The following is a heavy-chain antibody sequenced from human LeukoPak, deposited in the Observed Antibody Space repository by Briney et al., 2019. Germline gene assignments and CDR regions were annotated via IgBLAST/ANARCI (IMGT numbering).Heavy chain of an antibody. CDR3: ARGGYDFWSGAFDY. J-gene: IGHJ4*02. D-gene: IGHD3-3*01. Sequence: PSETLSLTCTVSGGSISSSYYYWGWIRQPPGKGLEWIGSIYYSGSTNYNPSLKSRVTISVDTSKNQFSLKLSSVTAADTAVYYCARGGYDFWSGAFDYWGQGTLVTVSS. V-gene: IGHV4-39*07. CDR1: GGSISSSYYY. CDR2: IYYSGST.